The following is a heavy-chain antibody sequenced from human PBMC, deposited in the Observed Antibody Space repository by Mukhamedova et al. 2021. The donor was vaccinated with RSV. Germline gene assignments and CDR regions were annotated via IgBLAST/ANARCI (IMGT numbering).Heavy chain of an antibody. CDR3: AREYRTSSGRAFDI. J-gene: IGHJ3*02. Sequence: GLEWVSYISSSSSTTYYAESVKGRFTISRDKAKNSLYLQMTSLRAEATAVYYWAREYRTSSGRAFDIWGQGTMVPVS. D-gene: IGHD6-6*01. V-gene: IGHV3-48*01. CDR2: ISSSSSTT.